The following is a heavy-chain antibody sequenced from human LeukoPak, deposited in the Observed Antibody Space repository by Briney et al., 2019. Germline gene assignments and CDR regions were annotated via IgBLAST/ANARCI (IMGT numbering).Heavy chain of an antibody. Sequence: PSETLSLACTVSGGSISTYYWNWIRQPPGKGLEWIGYIYHSGSTNYNPSLQSRVTISVDTSKNQFSLNLNSVTAADTAVYYCARGGAARLHFQNWGQGTLVTVSS. V-gene: IGHV4-59*01. J-gene: IGHJ1*01. CDR2: IYHSGST. CDR1: GGSISTYY. D-gene: IGHD6-6*01. CDR3: ARGGAARLHFQN.